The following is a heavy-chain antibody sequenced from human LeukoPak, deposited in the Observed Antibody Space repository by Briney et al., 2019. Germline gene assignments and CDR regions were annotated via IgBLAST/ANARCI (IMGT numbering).Heavy chain of an antibody. Sequence: ASVKVSCKASGYTFTSYGISWVRQAPGQGLEWMGGISAYNGNTNYAQKLQGRVTMTTDTSTSTAYMELRSLRSDDTAVYYCARGGFDYYGTGRAFAVWGQGTLVTVSS. D-gene: IGHD3-10*01. CDR2: ISAYNGNT. V-gene: IGHV1-18*01. CDR1: GYTFTSYG. J-gene: IGHJ4*02. CDR3: ARGGFDYYGTGRAFAV.